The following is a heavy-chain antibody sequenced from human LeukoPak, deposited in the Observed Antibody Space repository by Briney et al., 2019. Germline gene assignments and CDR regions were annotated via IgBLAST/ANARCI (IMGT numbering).Heavy chain of an antibody. V-gene: IGHV3-21*01. Sequence: GGSLRLSCAASGLTFSSYTMSWVREAPGKGLEWVASISSSINYIYHADSIKGRFTISRDDAQNSVYLQMNSLKDEDTAVYYCARSRTSSPYDKNLNFWGQGTLVIVSS. CDR3: ARSRTSSPYDKNLNF. CDR1: GLTFSSYT. D-gene: IGHD1-14*01. J-gene: IGHJ4*02. CDR2: ISSSINYI.